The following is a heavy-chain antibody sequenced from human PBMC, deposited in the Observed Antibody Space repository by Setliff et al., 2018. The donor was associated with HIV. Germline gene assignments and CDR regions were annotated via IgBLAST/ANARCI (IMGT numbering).Heavy chain of an antibody. CDR2: ISATAGDT. Sequence: GGSLRLSCAASGFSFRTYAMSWVRQAPGKGLEWVSAISATAGDTYYADSVKGRFTISRDNSKSTLYLQMNSLRDGDTALYYCAKNTPSIINYPYYYYMDVWGKGTTVTVSS. V-gene: IGHV3-23*01. J-gene: IGHJ6*03. D-gene: IGHD1-7*01. CDR3: AKNTPSIINYPYYYYMDV. CDR1: GFSFRTYA.